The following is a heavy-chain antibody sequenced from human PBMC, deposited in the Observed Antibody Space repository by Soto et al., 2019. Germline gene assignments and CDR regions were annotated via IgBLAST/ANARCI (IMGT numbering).Heavy chain of an antibody. V-gene: IGHV3-33*01. D-gene: IGHD3-22*01. CDR1: GFTFSGYG. CDR2: IWYDGGNG. Sequence: GGSLRLSCAASGFTFSGYGMHWIRQAPGKGLEWVAFIWYDGGNGDSVDSVKGRFTVSRDNSRSILYLEMNSLRAEDTAVYYCARFVGSDSSGCFDYWGQGTPVTVSS. J-gene: IGHJ4*02. CDR3: ARFVGSDSSGCFDY.